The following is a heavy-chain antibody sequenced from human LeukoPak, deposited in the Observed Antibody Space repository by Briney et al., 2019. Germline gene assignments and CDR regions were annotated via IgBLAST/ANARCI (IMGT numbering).Heavy chain of an antibody. CDR3: ARDGSYDFWSGLHAFDI. Sequence: PGGSLRLSCAASGFTFSSYWMSWVRQAPGKGLEWVANIKQDGSEKYYVDSVKGRFTISRDNAKNSLYLQMNSLRAEDTAVYYCARDGSYDFWSGLHAFDIWGQGTMVTVSS. CDR1: GFTFSSYW. V-gene: IGHV3-7*01. D-gene: IGHD3-3*01. CDR2: IKQDGSEK. J-gene: IGHJ3*02.